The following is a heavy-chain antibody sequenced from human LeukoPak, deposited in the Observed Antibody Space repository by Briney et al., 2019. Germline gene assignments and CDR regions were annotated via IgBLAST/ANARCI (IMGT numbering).Heavy chain of an antibody. Sequence: PGGALRLSCAASGFTFSSYAMHWVRQAPGKGLEWVAVIWYDGSNKYYADSVKGRFTISRDNSKNTLYLQMNSLRAEDTAVYYCARITTGYSSGWYGDYWGQGTLVTVSS. D-gene: IGHD6-19*01. CDR1: GFTFSSYA. CDR2: IWYDGSNK. J-gene: IGHJ4*02. CDR3: ARITTGYSSGWYGDY. V-gene: IGHV3-33*08.